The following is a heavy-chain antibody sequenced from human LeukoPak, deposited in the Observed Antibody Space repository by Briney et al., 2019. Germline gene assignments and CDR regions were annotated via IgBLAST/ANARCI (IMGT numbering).Heavy chain of an antibody. J-gene: IGHJ4*02. CDR3: ARDYSATLHKFDY. Sequence: PGGSLRLSCAASGFTFSRYRMNWVRQAPGKGPEWVSTIYSDGDKTYYADAVEGRFTISRDNAKNSLYLQMNSLRVEDTAVYYCARDYSATLHKFDYWGQGTRVTVSS. CDR2: IYSDGDKT. D-gene: IGHD4-11*01. V-gene: IGHV3-21*01. CDR1: GFTFSRYR.